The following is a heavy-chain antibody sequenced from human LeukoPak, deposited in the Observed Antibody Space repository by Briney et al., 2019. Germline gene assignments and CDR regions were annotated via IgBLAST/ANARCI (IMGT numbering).Heavy chain of an antibody. CDR2: INPHGGSK. CDR3: ARVHDFWWGLFDY. D-gene: IGHD3-3*01. Sequence: ASVKVSCQASGYTFTSYFIHWVRPAPGQGLAWMGIINPHGGSKTYAHKFQDRVTMTRDTPTSTVYLELSSLKSEDTAVYYFARVHDFWWGLFDYWGQGTLVTVSS. J-gene: IGHJ4*02. V-gene: IGHV1-46*01. CDR1: GYTFTSYF.